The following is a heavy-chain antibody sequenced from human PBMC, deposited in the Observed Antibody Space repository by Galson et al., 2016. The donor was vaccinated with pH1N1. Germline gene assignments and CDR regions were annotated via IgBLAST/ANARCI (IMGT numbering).Heavy chain of an antibody. CDR1: GFSLSTSGMC. CDR2: IDWDDNK. D-gene: IGHD4-17*01. CDR3: ARIGYGDYVGYFAY. V-gene: IGHV2-70*01. J-gene: IGHJ4*02. Sequence: PALVKPTQTLTLTCTFSGFSLSTSGMCVSWIRQPPGKALEWLALIDWDDNKYYSTSLKTRLTISKDTSKNQVVLTMTNMDPVDTATYYCARIGYGDYVGYFAYWGQGTLVTVSS.